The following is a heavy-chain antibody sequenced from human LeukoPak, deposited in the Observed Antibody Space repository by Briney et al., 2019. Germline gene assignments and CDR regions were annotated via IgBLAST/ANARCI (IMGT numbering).Heavy chain of an antibody. V-gene: IGHV3-23*01. CDR3: ARGGLGEFDY. Sequence: GSLRLSCAASGFIFSNYGMSWVRQAPGKGLEWVSAITATSSSTHDADSVQGRFTISRDNSKNTLYLQMNSLRPEDTAMYYCARGGLGEFDYWGQGTLVTVSS. CDR1: GFIFSNYG. J-gene: IGHJ4*02. D-gene: IGHD4-17*01. CDR2: ITATSSST.